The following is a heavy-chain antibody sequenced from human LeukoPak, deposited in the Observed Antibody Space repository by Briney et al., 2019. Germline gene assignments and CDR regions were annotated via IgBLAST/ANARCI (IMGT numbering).Heavy chain of an antibody. D-gene: IGHD2-15*01. CDR2: INPSGGST. V-gene: IGHV1-46*01. Sequence: ASVKVSCKASGYTFTSYYMHWVRQAPGQGLEWMGIINPSGGSTSYAQKFQGRVTMTRDTSTSTVYMELSSLRSEDTAVYYCASYCSGGSCHDYYYGMDVWGQGTTVTVSS. J-gene: IGHJ6*02. CDR3: ASYCSGGSCHDYYYGMDV. CDR1: GYTFTSYY.